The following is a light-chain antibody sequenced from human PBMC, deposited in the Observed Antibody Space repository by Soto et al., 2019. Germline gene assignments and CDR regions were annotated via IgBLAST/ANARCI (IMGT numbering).Light chain of an antibody. CDR1: QSVSSN. J-gene: IGKJ1*01. V-gene: IGKV3-15*01. CDR2: GAS. Sequence: EIVMTQSPATLSVSPGERATLSCRASQSVSSNLAWYQQKPGHSPRLLIYGASTRATGVPARFSGSGSGAEFTLTISSLQSEDFAVYYCQQYINLWTFGQGTKVEIK. CDR3: QQYINLWT.